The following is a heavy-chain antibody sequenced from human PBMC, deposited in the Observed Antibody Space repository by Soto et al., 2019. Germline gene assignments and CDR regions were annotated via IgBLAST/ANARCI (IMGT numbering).Heavy chain of an antibody. CDR1: GFTFSDSV. J-gene: IGHJ4*02. Sequence: PGGSLRLSCAASGFTFSDSVMSWVRQAPGKGLEWVATINTSGGTTSHESAKGRFTISRDNSKSTVSLQMDSLRAEDTAVYYCVQTTGWPGFDFWGQGTLVTVSS. CDR3: VQTTGWPGFDF. CDR2: INTSGGTT. D-gene: IGHD6-19*01. V-gene: IGHV3-23*01.